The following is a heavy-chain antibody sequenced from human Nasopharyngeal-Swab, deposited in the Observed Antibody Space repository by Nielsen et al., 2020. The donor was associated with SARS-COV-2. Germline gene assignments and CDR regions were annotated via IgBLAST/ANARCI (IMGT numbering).Heavy chain of an antibody. CDR2: IKRDGSST. CDR3: ARESIAAAGPGMDV. J-gene: IGHJ6*02. Sequence: GGSRRLSCAASGFIFSSYWLPWGRQAPGKGLVWVSRIKRDGSSTSYADSVKGRFTISRDNAKNTLFLQMNSLRAEDTAVYYCARESIAAAGPGMDVWGQGTTVTVSS. V-gene: IGHV3-74*01. CDR1: GFIFSSYW. D-gene: IGHD6-13*01.